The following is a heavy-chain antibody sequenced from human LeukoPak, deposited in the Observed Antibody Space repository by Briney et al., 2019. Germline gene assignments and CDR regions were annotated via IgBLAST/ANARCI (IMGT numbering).Heavy chain of an antibody. CDR2: IYHSGST. Sequence: SQTLSLTCTVSGGSISSGGYYWSWIRQPPGKGLEWIGYIYHSGSTYYNPPLKSRVTISVDRSKNQFSLKLSSVTAADTAVYYCARDVPFRHWGQGTLVTVSS. D-gene: IGHD2-2*01. V-gene: IGHV4-30-2*01. J-gene: IGHJ1*01. CDR1: GGSISSGGYY. CDR3: ARDVPFRH.